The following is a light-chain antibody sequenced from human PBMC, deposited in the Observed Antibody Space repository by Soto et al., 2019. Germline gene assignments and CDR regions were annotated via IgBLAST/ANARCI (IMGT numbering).Light chain of an antibody. CDR2: AST. J-gene: IGKJ2*01. CDR1: QSISSY. CDR3: QQYNDSFPYT. Sequence: DIQMTQSPSSLSASVGDRVTITCRASQSISSYLSWYQQKPGKAPKLLIYASTALQDGVPSRFSGSGSGTDFTLTISSLQPEDFATYYCQQYNDSFPYTFGQGTKVDIK. V-gene: IGKV1-39*01.